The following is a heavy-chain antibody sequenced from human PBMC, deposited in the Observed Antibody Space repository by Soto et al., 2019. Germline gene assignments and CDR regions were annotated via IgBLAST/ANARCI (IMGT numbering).Heavy chain of an antibody. J-gene: IGHJ4*02. D-gene: IGHD4-17*01. CDR2: ISASGGTT. CDR1: GFTFTDHA. Sequence: GGSLRLSCAAFGFTFTDHAMGWVRQAPGKGLEWVSLISASGGTTYDADAVKGRFTVSRDTANSTLYLQMNSLRAEDTALYFCAKDVSGAVTPYFDYWGQGTQVTVSS. V-gene: IGHV3-23*01. CDR3: AKDVSGAVTPYFDY.